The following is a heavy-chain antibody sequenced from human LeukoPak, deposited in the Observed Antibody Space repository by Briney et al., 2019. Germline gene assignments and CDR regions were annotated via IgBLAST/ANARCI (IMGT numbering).Heavy chain of an antibody. V-gene: IGHV1-24*01. D-gene: IGHD1-1*01. Sequence: ASVKVSCKVSGYSLTELSIHWVRQAPGKGLESMGGSDPEDGEIIYTQKFQGRVTMTEDTSTDTAYMELSSLRSEDTAVYYCLTDWSADALEPRGPTKYWGQGTLVTVSS. CDR3: LTDWSADALEPRGPTKY. J-gene: IGHJ4*02. CDR1: GYSLTELS. CDR2: SDPEDGEI.